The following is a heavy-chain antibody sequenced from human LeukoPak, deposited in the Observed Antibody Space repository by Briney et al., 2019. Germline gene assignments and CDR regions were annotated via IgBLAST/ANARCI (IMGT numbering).Heavy chain of an antibody. Sequence: GGSLRLSCAASGFTFSGYEMNWVRQAPGKGLEWVSYISSSGSTIYYADSVKGRFTISRDNAKNTLYLQMNSLRAEDTAVYYCAKQQQWLAPFSDYWGQGTLVTVSS. CDR3: AKQQQWLAPFSDY. CDR1: GFTFSGYE. J-gene: IGHJ4*02. CDR2: ISSSGSTI. D-gene: IGHD6-19*01. V-gene: IGHV3-48*03.